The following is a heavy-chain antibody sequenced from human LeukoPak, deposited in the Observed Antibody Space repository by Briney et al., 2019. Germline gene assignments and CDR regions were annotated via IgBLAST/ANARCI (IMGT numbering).Heavy chain of an antibody. CDR1: GGSINSGDYY. CDR2: IYYSGTT. V-gene: IGHV4-30-4*01. CDR3: AREVLISIYAVDV. D-gene: IGHD3-9*01. Sequence: KPSETLSLTCTVSGGSINSGDYYWSWIRQPPGKGLEWIGYIYYSGTTYYNPSLKSRATISVDMSKNQFSLRLSSVTAADTAVYYCAREVLISIYAVDVWGQGTTVTVSS. J-gene: IGHJ6*02.